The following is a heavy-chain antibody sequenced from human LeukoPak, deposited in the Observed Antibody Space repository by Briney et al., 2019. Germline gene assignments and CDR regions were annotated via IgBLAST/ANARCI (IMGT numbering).Heavy chain of an antibody. CDR2: IKSDVRNT. CDR3: TAIRPDY. V-gene: IGHV3-74*01. CDR1: GYSFSTDW. J-gene: IGHJ4*02. D-gene: IGHD2-21*02. Sequence: GGSLRLSCAASGYSFSTDWMHWVRQAPGKGLVWVARIKSDVRNTDYAASVKGRFTVSRDDANNILYLQMNNLRVEDTAVYYCTAIRPDYWGQGTVVTVSS.